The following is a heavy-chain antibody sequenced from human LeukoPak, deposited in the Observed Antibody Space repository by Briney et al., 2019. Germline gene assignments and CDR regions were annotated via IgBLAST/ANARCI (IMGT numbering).Heavy chain of an antibody. V-gene: IGHV4-59*01. J-gene: IGHJ4*02. D-gene: IGHD3-16*01. CDR2: IFYSGST. CDR1: GGSMSNIYY. CDR3: ASSMWGTIDY. Sequence: SETLSLTCNVSGGSMSNIYYWGWIRQPPGKGLEWIGNIFYSGSTNYNPSLKSRVTISVDTSKNQFSLKLSSVTAADTAVYYCASSMWGTIDYWGQGTLVTVSS.